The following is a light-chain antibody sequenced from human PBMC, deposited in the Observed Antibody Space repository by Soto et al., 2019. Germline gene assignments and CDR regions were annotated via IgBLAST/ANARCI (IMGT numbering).Light chain of an antibody. Sequence: EIVLTQSPGTLSLSPGERATLSCRASQTISRGYLAWYQQKPGQAPRLLIYGASSRATGIPDRFSGSGSGKDFTLTISRLGPEDFAVYYYQQYDTSPQTFGQGTKVEIK. CDR3: QQYDTSPQT. J-gene: IGKJ1*01. CDR2: GAS. V-gene: IGKV3-20*01. CDR1: QTISRGY.